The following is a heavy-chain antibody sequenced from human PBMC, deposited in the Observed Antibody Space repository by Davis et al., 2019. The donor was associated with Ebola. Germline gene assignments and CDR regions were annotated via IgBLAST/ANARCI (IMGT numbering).Heavy chain of an antibody. Sequence: PGGSLRLSCKGSGYSFSTQWVGWVRQMPGKGLEWMGIIYPDDSDTRYSPSFQGQVTISADKSISTAYLQWSSLKASDTAMYYCARRGYDSSGYYYADFDYWGQGTLVTVSS. CDR1: GYSFSTQW. CDR2: IYPDDSDT. D-gene: IGHD3-22*01. V-gene: IGHV5-51*01. J-gene: IGHJ4*02. CDR3: ARRGYDSSGYYYADFDY.